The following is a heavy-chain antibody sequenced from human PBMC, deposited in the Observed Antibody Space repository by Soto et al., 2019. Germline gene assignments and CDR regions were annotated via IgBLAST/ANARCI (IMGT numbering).Heavy chain of an antibody. J-gene: IGHJ6*02. CDR1: GYTFSTSG. D-gene: IGHD3-3*01. CDR3: ARVPPWSGYYLNYYYYGMDV. CDR2: ISTYSGNT. V-gene: IGHV1-8*02. Sequence: GASVKVSCTASGYTFSTSGISWVRQAPGQGLEWMGWISTYSGNTGYAQKFQGRVTMTRNTSISTAYMELSSLRSEDTAVYYCARVPPWSGYYLNYYYYGMDVWGQGTTVTVS.